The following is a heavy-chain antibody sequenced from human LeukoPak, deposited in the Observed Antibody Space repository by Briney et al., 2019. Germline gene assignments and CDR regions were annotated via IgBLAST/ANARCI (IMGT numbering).Heavy chain of an antibody. V-gene: IGHV4-39*01. CDR2: IYYNGDT. CDR1: DDAISTTAYY. D-gene: IGHD3-10*01. Sequence: KPSETLSLTCSVSDDAISTTAYYWGWVRQSPGKGLEWIGSIYYNGDTYYDPSLKSRISISIDTSKNQFSLNLNSMTAADSGVYYCARHFRFIGFGELLAFDTWGQGTRVIVS. CDR3: ARHFRFIGFGELLAFDT. J-gene: IGHJ4*02.